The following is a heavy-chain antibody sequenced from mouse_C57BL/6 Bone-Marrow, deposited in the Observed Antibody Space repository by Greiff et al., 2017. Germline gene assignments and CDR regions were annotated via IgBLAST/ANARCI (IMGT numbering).Heavy chain of an antibody. Sequence: QVQLQQPGAELVKPGASVKLSCKASGYTFTSYWMHWVKQRPGQGLEWIGMIHPNSGSTNYNEKFKSKATLTVDKSSSTAYMQLSSLTSEDSAVYYFARSYYYGSSYRYFDVWGTGTTVTVSS. CDR3: ARSYYYGSSYRYFDV. V-gene: IGHV1-64*01. J-gene: IGHJ1*03. D-gene: IGHD1-1*01. CDR2: IHPNSGST. CDR1: GYTFTSYW.